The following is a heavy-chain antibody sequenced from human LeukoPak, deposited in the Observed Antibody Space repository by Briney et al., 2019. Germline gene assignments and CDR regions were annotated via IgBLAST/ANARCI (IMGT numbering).Heavy chain of an antibody. CDR2: IIPIFGTA. D-gene: IGHD6-19*01. CDR1: GGTFSSYA. CDR3: ARGSRGSGSGWSSFDY. V-gene: IGHV1-69*13. J-gene: IGHJ4*02. Sequence: SVKVSCKASGGTFSSYAISWVRQAPGQGLEWMGGIIPIFGTANYAQKFQGRDTITADESTSTAYMELSSLRSEDTAVYYCARGSRGSGSGWSSFDYWGQGTLVTVSS.